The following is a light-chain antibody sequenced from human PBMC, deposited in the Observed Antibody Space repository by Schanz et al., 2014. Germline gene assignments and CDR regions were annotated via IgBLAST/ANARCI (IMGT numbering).Light chain of an antibody. CDR1: SSDVGGYNY. CDR3: SSYTSSSTRV. J-gene: IGLJ3*02. V-gene: IGLV2-14*03. CDR2: DVS. Sequence: QSALTQPASVSGSPGQSITLSCTGTSSDVGGYNYVSWYQHHPGKAPKLMIYDVSNRPSGVSYRFSGSKSGNTASLTISGLQADDEADYYCSSYTSSSTRVFGGGTKLTVL.